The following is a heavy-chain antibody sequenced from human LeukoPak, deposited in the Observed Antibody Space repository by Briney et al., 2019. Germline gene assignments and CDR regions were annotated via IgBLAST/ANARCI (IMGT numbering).Heavy chain of an antibody. D-gene: IGHD6-6*01. CDR1: GGSFSGYY. CDR2: IYHSGST. J-gene: IGHJ1*01. CDR3: ARGGAARLHFQN. V-gene: IGHV4-59*01. Sequence: SETLPLTCAVYGGSFSGYYWSWIRQPPGKGLEWIGYIYHSGSTNYNPSLQSRVTISVDTSKNQFSLNLNSVTAADTAVYYCARGGAARLHFQNWGQGTLVTVSS.